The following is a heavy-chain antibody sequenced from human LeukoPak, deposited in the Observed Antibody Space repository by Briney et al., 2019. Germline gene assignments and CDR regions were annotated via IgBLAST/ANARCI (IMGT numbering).Heavy chain of an antibody. CDR3: ENDKRYAFDY. CDR1: GFSFTDDP. Sequence: QPGGSLRLSCATSGFSFTDDPMNWVRQAPGKGLEWISNIRTTAEGAKYAYYADSVKGRVTISRDDGKNTLYLHMNSLRDDDTVLFHAENDKRYAFDYWGQGILVTVSS. J-gene: IGHJ4*02. V-gene: IGHV3-48*02. CDR2: IRTTAEGAKYA. D-gene: IGHD1-1*01.